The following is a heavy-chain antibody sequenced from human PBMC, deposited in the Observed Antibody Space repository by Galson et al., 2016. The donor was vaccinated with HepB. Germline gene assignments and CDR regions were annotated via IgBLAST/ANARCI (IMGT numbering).Heavy chain of an antibody. CDR1: NGSINSDY. Sequence: SETLSLTCNVANGSINSDYWSWIRQPPGKGLEWVGHIYYSGSANYSPSLKSRITISVDTSKSQFYLKINSVTAADTAVYYCARHAGGWYPYGIDVWGQGTAVTVSS. CDR3: ARHAGGWYPYGIDV. V-gene: IGHV4-59*08. J-gene: IGHJ6*02. CDR2: IYYSGSA. D-gene: IGHD6-19*01.